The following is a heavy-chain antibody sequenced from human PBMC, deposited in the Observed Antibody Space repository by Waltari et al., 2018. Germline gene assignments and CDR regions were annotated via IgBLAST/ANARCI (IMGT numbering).Heavy chain of an antibody. Sequence: QVQLVQSGAEVKKPGASVKVSCKASGYTFTSYGISWVRQAPGQGLEWMGWISAYNGNTNYAQKLQGRVTITADESTSTAYMELSSLRSEDTAVYYCARDDTAMASRAFDIWGQGTMVTVSS. CDR3: ARDDTAMASRAFDI. CDR2: ISAYNGNT. D-gene: IGHD5-18*01. J-gene: IGHJ3*02. V-gene: IGHV1-18*01. CDR1: GYTFTSYG.